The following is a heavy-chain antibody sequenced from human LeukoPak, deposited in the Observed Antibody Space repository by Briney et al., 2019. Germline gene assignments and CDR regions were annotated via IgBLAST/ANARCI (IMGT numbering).Heavy chain of an antibody. CDR2: INHSGST. CDR3: ARDARGITMVRGAQGPYYFDY. J-gene: IGHJ4*02. V-gene: IGHV4-34*01. Sequence: SETLSLTCAVYGGSFSGYYWSWIRQPPGKGLEWIGEINHSGSTNYNPSLKSRVTISVDTSKNQFSLKLSSVTAADTAVYYCARDARGITMVRGAQGPYYFDYWGQGTLVTVSS. CDR1: GGSFSGYY. D-gene: IGHD3-10*01.